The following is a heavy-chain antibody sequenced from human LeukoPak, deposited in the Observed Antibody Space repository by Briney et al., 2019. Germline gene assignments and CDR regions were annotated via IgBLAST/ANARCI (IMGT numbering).Heavy chain of an antibody. CDR3: AISALYRNAFDI. CDR1: GFTFSSYA. Sequence: TGGSLRLSCAASGFTFSSYAMSWVRQAPGKGLEWVSAISGGGGSTYYADSVKGRFTISRDNSKNTLYLQMNSLRAEDTAVYYCAISALYRNAFDIWGQGTMVTVSS. D-gene: IGHD3-3*01. CDR2: ISGGGGST. V-gene: IGHV3-23*01. J-gene: IGHJ3*02.